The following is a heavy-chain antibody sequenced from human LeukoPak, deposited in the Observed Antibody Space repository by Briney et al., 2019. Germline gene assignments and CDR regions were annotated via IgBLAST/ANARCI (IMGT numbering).Heavy chain of an antibody. CDR3: ARAFRRAGRKQDYDIFTGQTKTI. CDR1: GGSFSGYY. V-gene: IGHV4-34*01. J-gene: IGHJ3*02. D-gene: IGHD3-9*01. Sequence: SETLSLTCAVYGGSFSGYYWSWIRQPPGKGLEWIGEINHSGSTNYNPSLKSRVTISVDTSKNQFSLKLSSVTAADTAVYYCARAFRRAGRKQDYDIFTGQTKTIWGQGTMVTVSS. CDR2: INHSGST.